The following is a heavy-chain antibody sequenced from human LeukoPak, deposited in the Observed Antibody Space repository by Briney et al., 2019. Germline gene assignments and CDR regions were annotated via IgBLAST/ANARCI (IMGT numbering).Heavy chain of an antibody. CDR3: AAQRGASLHDFWSTRLFDP. Sequence: TSVKVSCKASGFTFPNSAMQWVRQARGQRLEWIGWIVLGAGNTVYSHKFHDRVTITRDISTNTAYMELDSLGSEDTAVYYCAAQRGASLHDFWSTRLFDPWGQGTLVTVSS. V-gene: IGHV1-58*02. J-gene: IGHJ5*02. CDR1: GFTFPNSA. CDR2: IVLGAGNT. D-gene: IGHD3-3*01.